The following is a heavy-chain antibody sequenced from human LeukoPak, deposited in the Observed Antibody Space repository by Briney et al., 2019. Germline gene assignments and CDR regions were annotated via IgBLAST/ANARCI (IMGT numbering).Heavy chain of an antibody. J-gene: IGHJ4*02. CDR1: RFIISSYW. V-gene: IGHV3-7*01. Sequence: GGSLRLSCEGSRFIISSYWMSWVRQAPGKGLEWVANIREDGSVSRYADSVKGRFTISRDKAKNSLYLQMNSLRAEDTAVYYCATYCSGDSCPEYYFDYWGQGTLVTVSS. D-gene: IGHD2-21*02. CDR2: IREDGSVS. CDR3: ATYCSGDSCPEYYFDY.